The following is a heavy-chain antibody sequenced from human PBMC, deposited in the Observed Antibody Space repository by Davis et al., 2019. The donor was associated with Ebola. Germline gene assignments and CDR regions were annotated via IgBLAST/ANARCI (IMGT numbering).Heavy chain of an antibody. J-gene: IGHJ6*01. CDR3: TLLQEHL. CDR2: MSYGGSHT. CDR1: GFSFGTYG. Sequence: GESLKISCAAFGFSFGTYGMHWVRQAPGKGLEWVGYMSYGGSHTSSIDSVKGRFTISRDNSKNTLYLQMNSLHQGPIGLPPGTLLQEHLWG. V-gene: IGHV3-30*03.